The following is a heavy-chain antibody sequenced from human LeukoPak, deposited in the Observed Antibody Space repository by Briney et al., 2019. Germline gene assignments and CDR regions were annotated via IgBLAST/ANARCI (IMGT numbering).Heavy chain of an antibody. D-gene: IGHD6-19*01. Sequence: PSETLSLTCTVSGGSISSSSYYWGWIRQPPGKGLEWIGSIYYSGSTYYNPSLKSRVTISVDTSKNQFSLKLSSVTAADTAVYYCAREGAVDPGVAFDPWGQGTLVTVSS. J-gene: IGHJ5*02. CDR1: GGSISSSSYY. CDR3: AREGAVDPGVAFDP. V-gene: IGHV4-39*07. CDR2: IYYSGST.